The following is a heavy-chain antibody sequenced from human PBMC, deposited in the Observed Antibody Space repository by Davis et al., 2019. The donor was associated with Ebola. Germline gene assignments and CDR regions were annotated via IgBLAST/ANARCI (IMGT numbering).Heavy chain of an antibody. V-gene: IGHV4-4*02. CDR3: AGGSPLDY. J-gene: IGHJ4*02. Sequence: SETLSLTCTVSGGSISSGNWWSWVRQPPGKGLEWIGEIYHSGSTNYNPSLKSRVTISVDTSKNQFSLKLSSVTAADTAVYYCAGGSPLDYWGQGTLVTVSS. CDR2: IYHSGST. CDR1: GGSISSGNW. D-gene: IGHD6-13*01.